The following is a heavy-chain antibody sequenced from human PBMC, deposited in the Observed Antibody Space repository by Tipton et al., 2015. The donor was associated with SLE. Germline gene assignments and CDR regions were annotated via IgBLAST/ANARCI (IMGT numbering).Heavy chain of an antibody. CDR3: ARVGGGSSWYGWFDP. J-gene: IGHJ5*02. D-gene: IGHD6-13*01. CDR1: GFTFSNYW. Sequence: SLRLSCAASGFTFSNYWMSWVRQAPGKGLEWVSVIYSGGSTYYADSVKGRFTISRHNSKNTLYLQMNSLRAEDTAVYYCARVGGGSSWYGWFDPWGQGTLVTVSS. V-gene: IGHV3-53*04. CDR2: IYSGGST.